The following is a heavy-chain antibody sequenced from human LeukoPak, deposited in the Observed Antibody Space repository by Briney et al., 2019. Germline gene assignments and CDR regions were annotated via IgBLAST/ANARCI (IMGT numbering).Heavy chain of an antibody. V-gene: IGHV4-4*07. CDR1: GGSFSDYY. D-gene: IGHD6-13*01. Sequence: SETLSLNCTVSGGSFSDYYWSWVRQPAGKGLEWIGRISTSGRTNYNPALMSRLTMSLDTSKNQFSLKLSSVTAADTAVYYCARGLGAPTTRIAGGPTEYWGQGTLVTVSS. CDR2: ISTSGRT. CDR3: ARGLGAPTTRIAGGPTEY. J-gene: IGHJ4*02.